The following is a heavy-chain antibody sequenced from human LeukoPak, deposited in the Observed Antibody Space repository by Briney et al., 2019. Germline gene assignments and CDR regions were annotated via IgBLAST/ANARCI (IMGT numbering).Heavy chain of an antibody. V-gene: IGHV4-30-4*01. CDR1: GGSISSGDYY. D-gene: IGHD3-22*01. Sequence: SETLSLTCTVSGGSISSGDYYWSWIRQPPGKGLEWIGYIYYSGSTYYNPSLKSRVTISVDTSKNQFSLKLSSVTAADTAVYYCARAGNYYDSSGPWGQGTLVTVSS. CDR2: IYYSGST. J-gene: IGHJ5*02. CDR3: ARAGNYYDSSGP.